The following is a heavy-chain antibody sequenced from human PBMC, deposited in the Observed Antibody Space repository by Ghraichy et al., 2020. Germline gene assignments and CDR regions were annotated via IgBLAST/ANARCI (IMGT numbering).Heavy chain of an antibody. J-gene: IGHJ5*02. CDR1: GYTFTSYA. D-gene: IGHD2-2*01. CDR2: INAGNGNT. V-gene: IGHV1-3*01. Sequence: ASVKVSCKASGYTFTSYAMHWVRQAPGQRLEWMGWINAGNGNTKYSQKFQGRVTITRDTSASTAYMELSSLRSEDTAVYYCAREADIVVVPAAMLGVVGWFDPWGQGTLVTVSS. CDR3: AREADIVVVPAAMLGVVGWFDP.